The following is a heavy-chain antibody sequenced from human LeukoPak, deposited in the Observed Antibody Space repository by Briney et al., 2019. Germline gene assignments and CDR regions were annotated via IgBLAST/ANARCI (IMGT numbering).Heavy chain of an antibody. CDR1: GFTFSSYA. D-gene: IGHD2-8*01. CDR2: ISYDGSNK. J-gene: IGHJ4*02. Sequence: GRSLRLSCAASGFTFSSYAMHWVRQAPGKGLEWVAVISYDGSNKYYADSVKGRFTISRDNPKNTLYLQMNSLRAEDTAVYYCAREYPRYCTNGVCYPFDYWGQGTLVTVSS. CDR3: AREYPRYCTNGVCYPFDY. V-gene: IGHV3-30*04.